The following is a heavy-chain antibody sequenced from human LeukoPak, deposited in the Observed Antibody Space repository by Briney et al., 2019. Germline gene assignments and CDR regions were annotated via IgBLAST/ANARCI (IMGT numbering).Heavy chain of an antibody. CDR2: IIPIFGTA. CDR1: GYTFTVYY. Sequence: SVKVSCKASGYTFTVYYMHWVRQAPGQGLEWMGGIIPIFGTANYAQKFQGRVTITADESTSTAYMELSSLRSEDTAVYYCARGPYYYDPIDYWGQGTLVTVSS. V-gene: IGHV1-69*13. CDR3: ARGPYYYDPIDY. J-gene: IGHJ4*02. D-gene: IGHD3-22*01.